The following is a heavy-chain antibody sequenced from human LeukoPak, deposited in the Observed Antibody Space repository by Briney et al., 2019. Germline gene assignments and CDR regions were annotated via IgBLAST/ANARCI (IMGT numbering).Heavy chain of an antibody. CDR2: FYTGGTA. CDR1: GFTVSSSY. CDR3: ARDHLGGVCDSTSCHTNFYS. D-gene: IGHD2-2*02. Sequence: RPGGSLRLSCAASGFTVSSSYMSWVRQAPGKGLEWVSVFYTGGTAYYADSLKGRFTISRDNSKNTLYLQMNSLRAEDTAVYFCARDHLGGVCDSTSCHTNFYSWGQGTLVTVSS. V-gene: IGHV3-53*01. J-gene: IGHJ4*02.